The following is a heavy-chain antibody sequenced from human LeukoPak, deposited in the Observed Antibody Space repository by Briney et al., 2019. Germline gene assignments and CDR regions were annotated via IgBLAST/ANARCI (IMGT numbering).Heavy chain of an antibody. Sequence: SETLSLTCAVSGYYISSGIYYWGWIRPPPGKGLVWIGSVFYGGSTYYNPSLKSRVTISVDTSKNQFSLQLSFLTAADTAMYYCAAGFDYWGQGTLVTVSS. CDR3: AAGFDY. CDR2: VFYGGST. CDR1: GYYISSGIYY. V-gene: IGHV4-39*01. J-gene: IGHJ4*02.